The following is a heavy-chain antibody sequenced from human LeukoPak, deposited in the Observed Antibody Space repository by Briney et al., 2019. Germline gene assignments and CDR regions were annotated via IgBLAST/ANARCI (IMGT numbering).Heavy chain of an antibody. V-gene: IGHV4-59*01. CDR1: GGSIGTYY. J-gene: IGHJ5*02. Sequence: SETLSLTCTVSGGSIGTYYWTWVRLPPGKGLEWIGYIYYSGRTSYNPSLKSRVTISVDTSKNQFSLKLSSVTAADTAVYYCASAPSGTWFDPWGHGTLVTVSS. CDR3: ASAPSGTWFDP. CDR2: IYYSGRT.